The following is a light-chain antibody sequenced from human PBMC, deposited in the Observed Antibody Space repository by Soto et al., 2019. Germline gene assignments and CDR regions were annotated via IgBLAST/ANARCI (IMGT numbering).Light chain of an antibody. V-gene: IGLV2-14*01. CDR2: EVS. Sequence: QSVLTQPASVSGSPGQSITISCTGTSSDVGGYNYVSWYEQYPGKAPKLLISEVSNRPSGVSNRFSGSKSGNTASLTISGLQAEDEANYFCISYTDFSGPYVFGTG. CDR3: ISYTDFSGPYV. CDR1: SSDVGGYNY. J-gene: IGLJ1*01.